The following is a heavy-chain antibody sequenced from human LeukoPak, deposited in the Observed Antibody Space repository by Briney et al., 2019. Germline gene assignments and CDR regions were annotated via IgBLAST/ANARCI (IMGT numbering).Heavy chain of an antibody. Sequence: GGSLRLSCAASGFTFSSYWMSWVRQAPGKGLEWVANIKQDGSEKYYVDSVKGRFTISRDNAKNSLYLQMNSLRAEDTAVYYCAKLDIVATISGPFDYWGQGTLVTVSS. CDR3: AKLDIVATISGPFDY. CDR2: IKQDGSEK. V-gene: IGHV3-7*01. D-gene: IGHD5-12*01. CDR1: GFTFSSYW. J-gene: IGHJ4*02.